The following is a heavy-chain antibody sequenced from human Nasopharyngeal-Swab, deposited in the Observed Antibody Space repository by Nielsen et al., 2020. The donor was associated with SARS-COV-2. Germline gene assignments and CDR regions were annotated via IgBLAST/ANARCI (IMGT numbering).Heavy chain of an antibody. CDR3: ARAPYPDTAMPWSYYNYGMDV. Sequence: GESLKISCAASGFTFSSYEMNWVRQAPGKGLEWVSYISSSGSTIYYADSVKGRFTISRDNAKNSLYLQMNSLRAEDTAVYYCARAPYPDTAMPWSYYNYGMDVWGQGTTVTVSS. CDR2: ISSSGSTI. J-gene: IGHJ6*02. D-gene: IGHD5-18*01. V-gene: IGHV3-48*03. CDR1: GFTFSSYE.